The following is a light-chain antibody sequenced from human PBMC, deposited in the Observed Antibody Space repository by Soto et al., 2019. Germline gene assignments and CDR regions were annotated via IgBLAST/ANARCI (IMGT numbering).Light chain of an antibody. CDR3: QQYNNWWT. CDR2: GAS. CDR1: QSVSSN. V-gene: IGKV3-15*01. J-gene: IGKJ1*01. Sequence: TLSVSPGERATLSCRASQSVSSNLAWYQQKPGQAPRLLIYGASTRATGIPARFSGSGSGTEFTLSITSLQSEDFAVYYCQQYNNWWTFGQGTKVDIK.